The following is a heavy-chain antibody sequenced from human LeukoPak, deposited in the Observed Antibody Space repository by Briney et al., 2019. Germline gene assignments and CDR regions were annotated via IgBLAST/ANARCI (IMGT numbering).Heavy chain of an antibody. CDR1: GFTFSNAW. V-gene: IGHV3-30*18. Sequence: PGGSLRLSCAASGFTFSNAWMSWVRQAPGKGLEWVAVMAYDTDNKYHADSVKGRFTISRDNSKNTLYLQMNSLRVEDTAVYYCAKGQTGLFWDIGWFDPWGQGTLVTVSS. CDR3: AKGQTGLFWDIGWFDP. J-gene: IGHJ5*02. CDR2: MAYDTDNK. D-gene: IGHD1-26*01.